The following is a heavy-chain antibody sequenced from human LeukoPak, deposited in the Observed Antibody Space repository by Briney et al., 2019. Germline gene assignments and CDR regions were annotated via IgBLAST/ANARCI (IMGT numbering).Heavy chain of an antibody. Sequence: PGGSPRLSCAASGFTFSSYGMHWVRQAPGKGLEWVAVISYDGSNKYYADSVKGRFTISRDNAKNSLYLQMNSLRDEDTAVYYCARGVVAAGDYWGQGTLVTVSS. D-gene: IGHD2-15*01. CDR1: GFTFSSYG. V-gene: IGHV3-30*03. J-gene: IGHJ4*02. CDR3: ARGVVAAGDY. CDR2: ISYDGSNK.